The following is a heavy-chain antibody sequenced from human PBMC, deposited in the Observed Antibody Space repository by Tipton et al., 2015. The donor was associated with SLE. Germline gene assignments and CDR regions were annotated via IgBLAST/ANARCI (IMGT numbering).Heavy chain of an antibody. V-gene: IGHV4-61*03. CDR1: GGSIRSSGYY. CDR3: ASIRYFEGWPPGLKFGINV. J-gene: IGHJ6*02. CDR2: IYLDSGST. D-gene: IGHD3-9*01. Sequence: TLSLTCTVSGGSIRSSGYYWSWVRQPPGKGLEWVGFIYLDSGSTNYNPSLKSRVTISIDTSKNHFSLKLNSVTAADTAVYYCASIRYFEGWPPGLKFGINVWGQGTTVTVSS.